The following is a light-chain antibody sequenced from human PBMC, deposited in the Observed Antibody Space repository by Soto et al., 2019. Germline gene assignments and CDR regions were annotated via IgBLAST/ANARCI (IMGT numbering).Light chain of an antibody. CDR2: AAS. Sequence: AIQFTPSPSSLCASLWDRVTINSRASQGIRNDLGWYQQKPGKAPKLLIYAASSLQSGVPSRFSGSGSGTDFTLTISSLQPEDFATYYCLQDYNYPITFGQGTRLEIK. V-gene: IGKV1-6*01. CDR3: LQDYNYPIT. J-gene: IGKJ5*01. CDR1: QGIRND.